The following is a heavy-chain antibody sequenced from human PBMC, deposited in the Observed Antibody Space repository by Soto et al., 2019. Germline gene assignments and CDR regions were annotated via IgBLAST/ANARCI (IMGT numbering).Heavy chain of an antibody. D-gene: IGHD3-22*01. CDR3: ASTLLGDSSGFSQVDY. V-gene: IGHV4-31*03. Sequence: QVQLKESGPGLVKPSQTLSLTCTVSGGSISSGGYYWRWLRQHPGKGLEWFGYIYYGGSTYYNPYLKSRGTITVDTSNNQVSLKRSSLTAADTAVYYCASTLLGDSSGFSQVDYWGQGTLVTVSS. CDR2: IYYGGST. J-gene: IGHJ4*02. CDR1: GGSISSGGYY.